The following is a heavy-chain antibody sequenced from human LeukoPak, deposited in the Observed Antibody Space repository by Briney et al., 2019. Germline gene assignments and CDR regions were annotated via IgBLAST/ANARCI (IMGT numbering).Heavy chain of an antibody. CDR2: IYSGGST. V-gene: IGHV3-53*01. D-gene: IGHD6-19*01. CDR3: AMGYSSGWYGGH. J-gene: IGHJ4*02. CDR1: GFTVSNYY. Sequence: PGGSLRLSCAASGFTVSNYYMSWVRQAPGKGLEWVSVIYSGGSTYYADSVKGRFTISRDNSKNTLYLQMNSLRAGDTAAYYCAMGYSSGWYGGHWGQGTLVTVSS.